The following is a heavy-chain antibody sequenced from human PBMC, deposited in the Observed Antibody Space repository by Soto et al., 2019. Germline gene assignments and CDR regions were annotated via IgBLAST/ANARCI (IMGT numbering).Heavy chain of an antibody. J-gene: IGHJ4*02. D-gene: IGHD6-13*01. V-gene: IGHV4-31*03. Sequence: QVQLQESGPGLVKPSQTLSLTYTVSGGSISSGGYYWSWIRQQPGKGLEWIGYIYYSGSTYYNPSLKSRVTISVDTSKNQFSLKLSSVTAADTAVYYCARERTAADRSPRIDYWGQGTLVTVSS. CDR2: IYYSGST. CDR1: GGSISSGGYY. CDR3: ARERTAADRSPRIDY.